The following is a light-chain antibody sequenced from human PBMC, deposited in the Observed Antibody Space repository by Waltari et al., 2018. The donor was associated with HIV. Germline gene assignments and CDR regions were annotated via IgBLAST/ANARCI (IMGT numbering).Light chain of an antibody. CDR1: NLGDTY. Sequence: SYEVTQPPSVSVSPGQTASITCSGDNLGDTYAFWYQQKPGQSPVLVIYQDDKRPSGIPERVSGSNSGNTATLTISGTQAMDEADYYCQTWDSSTGVFGTGTKVTVL. CDR2: QDD. CDR3: QTWDSSTGV. V-gene: IGLV3-1*01. J-gene: IGLJ1*01.